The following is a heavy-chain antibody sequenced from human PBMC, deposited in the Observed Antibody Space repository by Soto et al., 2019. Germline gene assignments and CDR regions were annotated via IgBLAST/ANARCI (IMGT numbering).Heavy chain of an antibody. D-gene: IGHD2-2*01. CDR1: GYTFTSYG. CDR2: ISAYNGNT. Sequence: ASVKVSCKASGYTFTSYGISWVRQAPGQGLEWMGWISAYNGNTNYAQKLQGRVTMTTDTSTSTAYMELRSLRSDDTAVYYCAREDCSSTSCYLYYGMDVWGQGTTVTVSS. V-gene: IGHV1-18*04. J-gene: IGHJ6*02. CDR3: AREDCSSTSCYLYYGMDV.